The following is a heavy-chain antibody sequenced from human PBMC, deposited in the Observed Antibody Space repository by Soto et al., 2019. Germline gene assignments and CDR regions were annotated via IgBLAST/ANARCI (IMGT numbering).Heavy chain of an antibody. V-gene: IGHV1-69*01. CDR2: IIPVFQTA. CDR3: ARGGSGYTSFNEF. Sequence: QEQLVQSGAEVKKPESSVKVSCKASGGLFSSYPISWVRQVPGQGLEWMGGIIPVFQTAYYTQRFQGRVTITADESTNTAYMELSSLRSEDTAIYYCARGGSGYTSFNEFWGQGTLVTVSS. D-gene: IGHD3-22*01. CDR1: GGLFSSYP. J-gene: IGHJ4*02.